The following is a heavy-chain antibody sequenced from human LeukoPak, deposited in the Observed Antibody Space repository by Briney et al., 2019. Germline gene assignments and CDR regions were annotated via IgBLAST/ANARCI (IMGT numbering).Heavy chain of an antibody. CDR2: INGGGDRR. D-gene: IGHD6-6*01. CDR1: GFTFSSHA. Sequence: QAGGSLSLSCTPSGFTFSSHAMSWVRQAPEKGLEWVSAINGGGDRRYYADSVKGRFTISRDNSKNTLYLQMNSLRAEDTAVYYCARDLSSSSTAYFQHWGQGTLVTVSS. J-gene: IGHJ1*01. V-gene: IGHV3-23*01. CDR3: ARDLSSSSTAYFQH.